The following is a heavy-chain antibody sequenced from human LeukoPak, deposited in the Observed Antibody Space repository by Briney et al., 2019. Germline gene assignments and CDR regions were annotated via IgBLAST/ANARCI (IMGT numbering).Heavy chain of an antibody. Sequence: GGSLRLSCAASGFTFSSYAMHWVRQAPGKGLEWVAVISYDGSNKYYADSVKGRFTISRDNSKNTLYLQVNSLRAEDTAVYYCARDRGYSYGYLDYWGQGTLVTVSS. J-gene: IGHJ4*02. CDR1: GFTFSSYA. V-gene: IGHV3-30-3*01. D-gene: IGHD5-18*01. CDR2: ISYDGSNK. CDR3: ARDRGYSYGYLDY.